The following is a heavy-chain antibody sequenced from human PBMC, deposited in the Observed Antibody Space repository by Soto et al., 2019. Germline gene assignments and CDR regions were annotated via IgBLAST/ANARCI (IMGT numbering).Heavy chain of an antibody. CDR3: ARSGGLDRDFNY. CDR1: GGTFSSAS. Sequence: QVQLVQSGAEVKKPGSSVKVSCKASGGTFSSASFSWVRQAPGQGLEWMGGIIPMFDTPIYAQKFQDRVTITADESTSTAYMQLSNLRSGDTAVYYCARSGGLDRDFNYWGQGSLVTVSS. CDR2: IIPMFDTP. J-gene: IGHJ4*02. D-gene: IGHD2-15*01. V-gene: IGHV1-69*12.